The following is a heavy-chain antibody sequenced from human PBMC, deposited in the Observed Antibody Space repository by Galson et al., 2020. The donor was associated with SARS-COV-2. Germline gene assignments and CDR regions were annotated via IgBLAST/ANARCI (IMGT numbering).Heavy chain of an antibody. J-gene: IGHJ4*02. V-gene: IGHV3-53*01. CDR2: INPAEDT. CDR1: GFTVGNKR. CDR3: LREGYTINPDY. Sequence: AGSLRLSCAASGFTVGNKRTSWVRQAPGTGMEWVSLINPAEDTFYADSITGRFTISRDISRNTLFLQMNSLRAEDTAVYYCLREGYTINPDYWGQGTLVTVSS. D-gene: IGHD6-13*01.